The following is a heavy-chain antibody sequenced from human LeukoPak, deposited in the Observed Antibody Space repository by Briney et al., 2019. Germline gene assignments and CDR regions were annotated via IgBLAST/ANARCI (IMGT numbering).Heavy chain of an antibody. CDR3: TREIFDSLYFDS. CDR2: IKDKGGGETT. CDR1: GFTFSDAW. V-gene: IGHV3-15*01. Sequence: GGSLRLSCAASGFTFSDAWMSWVRQAPGKGLEWVGRIKDKGGGETTDYAAPVKGRFSISRDDSKNTLYLQMKSLNTEDTAVYYCTREIFDSLYFDSWGQGTLVAVSS. D-gene: IGHD2-21*01. J-gene: IGHJ4*02.